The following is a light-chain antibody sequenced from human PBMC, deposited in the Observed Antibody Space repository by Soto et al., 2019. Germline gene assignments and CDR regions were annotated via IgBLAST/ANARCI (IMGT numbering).Light chain of an antibody. V-gene: IGKV3D-20*02. CDR2: GAS. J-gene: IGKJ5*01. Sequence: IVLTQSPGIVSLSPGERPSLSCGPSQTITGTYLAWYQQKPGQAPRLLIHGASTRATGIPDRFSGGGSGTDFTLTISSLEPEDFAVYYCQQRSNWPPITFGQGTRLEIK. CDR1: QTITGTY. CDR3: QQRSNWPPIT.